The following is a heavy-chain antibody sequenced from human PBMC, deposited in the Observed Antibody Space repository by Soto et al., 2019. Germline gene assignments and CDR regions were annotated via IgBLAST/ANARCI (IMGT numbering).Heavy chain of an antibody. Sequence: PGGSLRLSCAASEFTFSSYAMSWVRQAPGKGLEWVSAISGSGGSTYYADSVKGRFTISRDNSKNTLYLQMNSLRAEDTAVYYCAKTQSGHHDAFDIWGQGTMVTVSS. D-gene: IGHD3-10*01. V-gene: IGHV3-23*01. CDR2: ISGSGGST. CDR1: EFTFSSYA. CDR3: AKTQSGHHDAFDI. J-gene: IGHJ3*02.